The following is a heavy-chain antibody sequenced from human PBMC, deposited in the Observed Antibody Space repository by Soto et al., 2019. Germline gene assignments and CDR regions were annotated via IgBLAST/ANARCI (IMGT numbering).Heavy chain of an antibody. CDR3: ARPGLLSTTGNPYGMDV. Sequence: PGESLKISCKGSGYSFTSYWISWVRQMPGKGLEWMGRIDPSDSYTNYSPSFQGHVTISADKSISTAYLQWSSLKASDTAMYYCARPGLLSTTGNPYGMDVWGQGTTVTVSS. D-gene: IGHD1-1*01. CDR2: IDPSDSYT. V-gene: IGHV5-10-1*01. J-gene: IGHJ6*02. CDR1: GYSFTSYW.